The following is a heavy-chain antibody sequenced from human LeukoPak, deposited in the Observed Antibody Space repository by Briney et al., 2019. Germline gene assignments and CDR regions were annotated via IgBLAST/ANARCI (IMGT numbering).Heavy chain of an antibody. Sequence: SQTLSLTCAISGDSVSSNSASWHWIRQSPSRGLEWLGGTYYRSKWYYDYAVSVKSRITIKPDPSNNQVSLQLNSVTPEDTAVYYCARDGYYAGYDFDSWGQGTLVTVSS. D-gene: IGHD3-3*01. CDR3: ARDGYYAGYDFDS. CDR1: GDSVSSNSAS. J-gene: IGHJ4*02. CDR2: TYYRSKWYY. V-gene: IGHV6-1*01.